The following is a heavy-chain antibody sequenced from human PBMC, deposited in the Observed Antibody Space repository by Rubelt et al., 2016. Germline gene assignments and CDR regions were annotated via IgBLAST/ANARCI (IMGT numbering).Heavy chain of an antibody. CDR3: ARGYYYGSGD. D-gene: IGHD3-10*01. Sequence: QVQLVQSGAEVKKPGASVKVSCKASGYTFTSYDINWVRQATGQGLEWMGWMDPNRGNTGYAQKFPDRITMPRNTSVSTAYMGLSSLGSEDTAVYYCARGYYYGSGDWGQGTLVTVPS. CDR2: MDPNRGNT. CDR1: GYTFTSYD. V-gene: IGHV1-8*01. J-gene: IGHJ4*02.